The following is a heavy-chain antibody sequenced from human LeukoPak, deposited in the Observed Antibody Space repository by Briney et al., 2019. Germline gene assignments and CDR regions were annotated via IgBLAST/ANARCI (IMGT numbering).Heavy chain of an antibody. CDR3: TRQSAVAGYFDY. J-gene: IGHJ4*02. Sequence: PGGSLRLSCAASGFTFSGYSMNWVRQASGKGLEWVGRIRSKANSYATAYAASVKGRFTISRDDSKNTAYLQMNSLKTEDTAVYYCTRQSAVAGYFDYWGQGTLVTVSS. CDR1: GFTFSGYS. CDR2: IRSKANSYAT. V-gene: IGHV3-73*01. D-gene: IGHD6-19*01.